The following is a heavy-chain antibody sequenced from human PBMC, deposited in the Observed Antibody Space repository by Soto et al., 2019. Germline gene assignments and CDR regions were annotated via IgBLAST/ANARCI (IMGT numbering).Heavy chain of an antibody. V-gene: IGHV4-59*01. CDR2: MYYTGST. CDR3: ARDRKYDILTGSDYYYAMDV. J-gene: IGHJ6*02. CDR1: GGSISNSY. Sequence: ASETLSLTCTVSGGSISNSYWIWTRQPPGKGLEWIGYMYYTGSTSYNPSLKSRVTISVDRSKNQFSLKLSSVTAADTAVYYCARDRKYDILTGSDYYYAMDVWGQGTTVTVSS. D-gene: IGHD3-9*01.